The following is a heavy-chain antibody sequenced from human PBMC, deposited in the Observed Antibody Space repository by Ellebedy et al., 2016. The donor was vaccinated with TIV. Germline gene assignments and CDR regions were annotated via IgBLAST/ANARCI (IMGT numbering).Heavy chain of an antibody. CDR1: GYTFSHYW. J-gene: IGHJ3*02. V-gene: IGHV5-51*01. D-gene: IGHD2-21*02. CDR2: ISPGASKT. CDR3: ARQDEGDATDAFNI. Sequence: PGESLKISCKGSGYTFSHYWIGRVRQMPGKGLEWMGIISPGASKTRYSPSFQGQVTISADKSISTAYLQWSSLMASDTAMYYCARQDEGDATDAFNIWGQGTMVTVSS.